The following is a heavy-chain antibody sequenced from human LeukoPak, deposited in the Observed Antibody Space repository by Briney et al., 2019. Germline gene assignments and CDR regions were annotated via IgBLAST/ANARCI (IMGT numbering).Heavy chain of an antibody. CDR1: GFIFSGYS. CDR2: ISESSSHI. D-gene: IGHD5-24*01. Sequence: GGSLRLSCAASGFIFSGYSMNWVRQAPGKGLEWVSSISESSSHISYADSVKGRFTIYRDNAKNSLYVQLDSLRVDDTAVYYCARDRRDAYSQNFDYWGQGTLVTVSS. CDR3: ARDRRDAYSQNFDY. V-gene: IGHV3-21*01. J-gene: IGHJ4*02.